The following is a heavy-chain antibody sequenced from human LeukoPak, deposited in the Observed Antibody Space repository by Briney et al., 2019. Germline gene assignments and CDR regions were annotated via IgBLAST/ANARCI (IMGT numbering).Heavy chain of an antibody. CDR2: SNPNSGGT. CDR3: ASVYYGGNSVWFDY. CDR1: GYIFTRYF. Sequence: ASVTVSCKAAGYIFTRYFMDWVRQAPGQWLEWMGRSNPNSGGTNYAQKFQGRVTMTRDTSISTAYMELSRLRSDDTAVYYCASVYYGGNSVWFDYWGQGTLVTVSS. D-gene: IGHD4-23*01. J-gene: IGHJ4*02. V-gene: IGHV1-2*06.